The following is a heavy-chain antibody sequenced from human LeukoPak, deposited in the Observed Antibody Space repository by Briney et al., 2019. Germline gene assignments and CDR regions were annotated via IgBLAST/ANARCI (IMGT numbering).Heavy chain of an antibody. D-gene: IGHD5-24*01. CDR1: GFTFSSYA. CDR2: ISSNGGST. V-gene: IGHV3-64*01. CDR3: ARGRDGYNQDY. J-gene: IGHJ4*02. Sequence: GGSLRLSCAASGFTFSSYAMHWVRQVPGKGLEYVSAISSNGGSTYYANSVKGRFTISRDNSKNTLYLQMGSLRAEDMAVYYCARGRDGYNQDYWGQGTLVTVSS.